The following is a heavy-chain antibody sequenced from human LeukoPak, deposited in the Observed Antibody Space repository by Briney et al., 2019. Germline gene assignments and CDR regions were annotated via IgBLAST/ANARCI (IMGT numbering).Heavy chain of an antibody. CDR3: ARGVYYYGSGSYYVFHY. CDR2: IIPILGTA. V-gene: IGHV1-69*11. Sequence: ASVKVSCKASGGTFSSYAISWVRQAPGQGLEWMGRIIPILGTANYAQKFQGRVTITTDESTSTAYMELSSLRSEDTAVYYCARGVYYYGSGSYYVFHYWGQGTLVTVSS. J-gene: IGHJ4*02. CDR1: GGTFSSYA. D-gene: IGHD3-10*01.